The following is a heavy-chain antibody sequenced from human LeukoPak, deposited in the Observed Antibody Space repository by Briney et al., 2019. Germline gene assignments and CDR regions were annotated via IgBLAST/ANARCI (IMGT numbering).Heavy chain of an antibody. V-gene: IGHV4-4*07. CDR3: ARDYGSGSYLTYDAFDI. D-gene: IGHD3-10*01. J-gene: IGHJ3*02. CDR2: IYTSGST. Sequence: PSETLSLTCAVYGGSFSGYYWSWIRQPAGKGLEWIGRIYTSGSTNYNPSLKSRVTISVDTSKNQFSLKLSSVTAADTAVYYCARDYGSGSYLTYDAFDIWGQGTMVTVSS. CDR1: GGSFSGYY.